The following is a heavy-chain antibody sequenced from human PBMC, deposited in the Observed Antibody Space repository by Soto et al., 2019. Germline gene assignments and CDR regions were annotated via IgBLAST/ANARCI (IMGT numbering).Heavy chain of an antibody. CDR2: INPSGGST. Sequence: QVQLVQSGAEVKKPGASVKLSCKASGYTFTSYYIHWIRQAPGQGLEWLGLINPSGGSTNDAQRLQGRVTMTRDASTSTLYLDLGSLRSEDTAVYYCARAPKHFVLPVYAPLFDYWGHGTLVTVSS. CDR1: GYTFTSYY. V-gene: IGHV1-46*03. D-gene: IGHD2-8*01. J-gene: IGHJ4*01. CDR3: ARAPKHFVLPVYAPLFDY.